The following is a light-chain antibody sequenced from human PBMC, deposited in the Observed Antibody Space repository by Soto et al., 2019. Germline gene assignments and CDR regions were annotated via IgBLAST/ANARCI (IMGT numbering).Light chain of an antibody. CDR2: DAS. V-gene: IGKV1-13*02. J-gene: IGKJ4*01. CDR1: QGISSA. Sequence: AIQLTQSPSSLSASVGDRVTITCRASQGISSALAWYQQKPGKAPKLLIYDASSLESGVPSRFSGSGFGTEFTLTISSLQPDDFATYYCQEYNGNSGLTFGGGTKVEIK. CDR3: QEYNGNSGLT.